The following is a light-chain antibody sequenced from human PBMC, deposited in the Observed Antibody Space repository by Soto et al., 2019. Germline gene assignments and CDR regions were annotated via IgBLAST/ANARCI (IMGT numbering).Light chain of an antibody. V-gene: IGKV1-33*01. CDR1: QDITNF. J-gene: IGKJ4*01. CDR2: HAS. CDR3: QQYDILLT. Sequence: DLQMTQSPASLSASVGDRVTITCQASQDITNFLNWYQHKPGKAPKLLIYHASNLEAGVPSRFSGSGSRTDFTFTISNLQPEDFATYYCQQYDILLTFGGGTKVEIK.